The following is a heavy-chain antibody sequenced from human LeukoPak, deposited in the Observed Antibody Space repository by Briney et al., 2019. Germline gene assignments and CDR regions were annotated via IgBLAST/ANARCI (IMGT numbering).Heavy chain of an antibody. V-gene: IGHV3-11*01. D-gene: IGHD6-6*01. CDR3: AREHSSSSYYFDY. Sequence: GGSLRLSCAASGFTFSDHYVTWIRQAPGKGLEWVSHISSVGTSRYYADSVKGRFTISRDNTKKSLYLQVNSLRAEDTAVYYCAREHSSSSYYFDYWGRGTLVTVSS. CDR2: ISSVGTSR. CDR1: GFTFSDHY. J-gene: IGHJ4*02.